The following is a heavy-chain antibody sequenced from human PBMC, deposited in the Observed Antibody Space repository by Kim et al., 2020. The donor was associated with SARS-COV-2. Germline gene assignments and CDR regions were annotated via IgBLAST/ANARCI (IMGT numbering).Heavy chain of an antibody. J-gene: IGHJ6*02. CDR1: GGSISSYY. Sequence: SETLSLTCTVSGGSISSYYWSWIRQPPGTGLEWIGYIYYSGSTNYNPSLKSRVTISVDTSKNQFSLKLSSVTAADTAVYYCARLEAEGATPYYYCGIDVWGQGTTVTVSS. CDR3: ARLEAEGATPYYYCGIDV. D-gene: IGHD1-26*01. CDR2: IYYSGST. V-gene: IGHV4-59*01.